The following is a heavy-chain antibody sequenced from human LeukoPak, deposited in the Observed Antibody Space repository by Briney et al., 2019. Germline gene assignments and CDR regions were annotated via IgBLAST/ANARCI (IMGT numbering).Heavy chain of an antibody. V-gene: IGHV4-34*01. CDR3: ARKRRGYSGYERGSYFDY. CDR2: INHSGST. Sequence: SETLSLTCAVYGGSFSGYHWSWIRQPPGKGLEWIGEINHSGSTNYNPSLKSRVTISVDTSKNQFSLKLSSVTAADTAVYYCARKRRGYSGYERGSYFDYWGQGTLVTVSS. D-gene: IGHD5-12*01. J-gene: IGHJ4*02. CDR1: GGSFSGYH.